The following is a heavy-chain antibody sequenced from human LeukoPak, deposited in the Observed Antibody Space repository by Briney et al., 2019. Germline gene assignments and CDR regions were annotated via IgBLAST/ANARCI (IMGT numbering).Heavy chain of an antibody. D-gene: IGHD3-3*01. CDR3: ASVGGQSSVDY. CDR1: GGSFSGYY. CDR2: INHSGST. V-gene: IGHV4-34*01. Sequence: PSETLSLTCAVYGGSFSGYYWSWIRQPPGKGLEWIGEINHSGSTNYNPSLKSRVTISVDTSKNQFSLKLSSVTAADTAVYYCASVGGQSSVDYWGQGTLVTVSS. J-gene: IGHJ4*02.